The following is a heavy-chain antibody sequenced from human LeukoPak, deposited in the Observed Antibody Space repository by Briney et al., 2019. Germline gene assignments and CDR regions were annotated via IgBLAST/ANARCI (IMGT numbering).Heavy chain of an antibody. D-gene: IGHD6-13*01. CDR1: GYSISSGYY. CDR2: IYHSGST. V-gene: IGHV4-38-2*02. Sequence: PSETLSLTCTVSGYSISSGYYWGWIRQPPGKGLEWLGGIYHSGSTYYNPSLKSRVTITVDTSKNQFSLKLSSVTAADTAVYYCARDSSWYEVDYWGQGTLVTVSS. CDR3: ARDSSWYEVDY. J-gene: IGHJ4*02.